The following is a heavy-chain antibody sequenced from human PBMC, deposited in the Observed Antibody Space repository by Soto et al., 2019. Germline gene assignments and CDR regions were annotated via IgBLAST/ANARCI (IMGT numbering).Heavy chain of an antibody. D-gene: IGHD6-19*01. CDR1: GGSVRSGSYY. CDR3: ARIGIAVAGVFDY. V-gene: IGHV4-61*03. Sequence: SETLSLTCTVSGGSVRSGSYYWNWIRQPPGKGLEWIGYVFYSGSTNYNPSLKSRVTISVDTSKNHFSLKLSSVTAADTAVYWCARIGIAVAGVFDYWGQGTLVTVSS. J-gene: IGHJ4*02. CDR2: VFYSGST.